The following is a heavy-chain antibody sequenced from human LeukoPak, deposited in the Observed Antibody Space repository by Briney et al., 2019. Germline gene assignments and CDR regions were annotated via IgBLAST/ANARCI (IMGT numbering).Heavy chain of an antibody. J-gene: IGHJ4*02. V-gene: IGHV3-23*01. CDR3: AKDLVPYYYDSSGYYGSY. CDR2: ISGSGDST. Sequence: PGGSLRLSCVASGFTFNSYAMSWVRQAPGKGLEWVSGISGSGDSTYYADSVKGRFTVSRDNSKNTLYLQMNSLRGEDTAVYYCAKDLVPYYYDSSGYYGSYWGQGTLVTVSS. CDR1: GFTFNSYA. D-gene: IGHD3-22*01.